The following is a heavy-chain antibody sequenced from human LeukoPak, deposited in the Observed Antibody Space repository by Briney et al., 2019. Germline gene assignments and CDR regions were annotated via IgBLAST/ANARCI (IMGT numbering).Heavy chain of an antibody. D-gene: IGHD6-19*01. CDR2: VYHSGNT. J-gene: IGHJ5*02. CDR3: ARGIAVAGVRFDP. V-gene: IGHV4-59*01. Sequence: SETLSLTCTVSGGSISTYYWSWIRQPPGKGLEWIGYVYHSGNTYYNPSLNSRVTISVDTSKNQFSLKLTSVTAADTAVYYRARGIAVAGVRFDPWGQGTLVTVSS. CDR1: GGSISTYY.